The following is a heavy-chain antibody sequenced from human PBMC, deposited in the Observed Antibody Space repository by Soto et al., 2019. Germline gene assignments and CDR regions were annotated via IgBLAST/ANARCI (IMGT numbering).Heavy chain of an antibody. CDR1: GGSISSYY. V-gene: IGHV4-59*01. CDR2: IYYSGST. J-gene: IGHJ5*02. CDR3: ARSAGSSWDSNWFDP. Sequence: SETLSLTCSVSGGSISSYYWSWIRQPPGKGLEWIGYIYYSGSTNYNPSLKSRVTISVDTSKNQFSLKLSSVTAADTAVYYCARSAGSSWDSNWFDPWGQGTLVTVSS. D-gene: IGHD6-13*01.